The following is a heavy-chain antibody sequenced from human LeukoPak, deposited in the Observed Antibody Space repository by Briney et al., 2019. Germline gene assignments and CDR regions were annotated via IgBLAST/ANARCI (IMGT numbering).Heavy chain of an antibody. CDR1: GGSFSGYY. Sequence: SETLSLTCAVYGGSFSGYYWSWIRQPPGKGLEWIGEINHSGSTNSNPSLKSRLTISVDTSKNQFSLKLSSVTAADTAVYYCARLCWGNQLAGFDSWGQGTLVTVSS. V-gene: IGHV4-34*01. J-gene: IGHJ4*02. CDR2: INHSGST. CDR3: ARLCWGNQLAGFDS. D-gene: IGHD3-10*02.